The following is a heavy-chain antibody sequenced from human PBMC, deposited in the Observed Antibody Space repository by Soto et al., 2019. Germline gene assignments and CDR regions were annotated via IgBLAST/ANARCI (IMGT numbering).Heavy chain of an antibody. CDR3: GKGSYAIRGNSLNWFDT. J-gene: IGHJ5*02. Sequence: QVQLVESGGGVVQPGRSLRLSCAASGFTFRNYAMHWVRQAPGKGLEWVAAVAHDGSRKYYADSVKGRFTITRDNFKNTLYLQMNSPRAEDPAVYYCGKGSYAIRGNSLNWFDTWGQGTLVTVSS. V-gene: IGHV3-30-3*01. CDR2: VAHDGSRK. CDR1: GFTFRNYA. D-gene: IGHD3-22*01.